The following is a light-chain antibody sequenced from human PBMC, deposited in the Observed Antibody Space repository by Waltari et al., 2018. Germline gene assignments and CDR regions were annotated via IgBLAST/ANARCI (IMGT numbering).Light chain of an antibody. Sequence: QSALTQPASVSGSPGQSIPISCTGTSSDVRRYNFFSWYQQLPGKAPKLMSYGGSKRPSGVSNRFSGSKSGNTASLTISGLQAADEADYYCCSYAGSSTWVFGGGTKLTVL. CDR1: SSDVRRYNF. V-gene: IGLV2-23*01. J-gene: IGLJ3*02. CDR3: CSYAGSSTWV. CDR2: GGS.